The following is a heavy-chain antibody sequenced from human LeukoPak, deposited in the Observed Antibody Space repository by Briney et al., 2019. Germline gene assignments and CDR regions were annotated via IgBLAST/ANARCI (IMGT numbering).Heavy chain of an antibody. CDR1: GFTFSNFA. CDR2: ISYDGNKK. J-gene: IGHJ4*02. CDR3: AKDYYDSSGQGTFDY. Sequence: GGSLRLSCAASGFTFSNFAMRFVRQAPGKGLEWVALISYDGNKKEYGESVKGRCTISRDNSQNTLYLQMNSLRAEDTAVYYCAKDYYDSSGQGTFDYWGQGTLVTVSS. V-gene: IGHV3-30*18. D-gene: IGHD3-22*01.